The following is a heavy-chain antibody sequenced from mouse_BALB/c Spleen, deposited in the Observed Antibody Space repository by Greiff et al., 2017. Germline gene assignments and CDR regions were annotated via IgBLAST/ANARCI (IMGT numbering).Heavy chain of an antibody. J-gene: IGHJ2*01. CDR3: TRRDYGFLFDY. CDR2: INPSNGGT. D-gene: IGHD1-2*01. CDR1: GYTFTSYY. V-gene: IGHV1S81*02. Sequence: QVQLQQPGAELVKPGASVKLSCKASGYTFTSYYMYWVKQRPGQGLEWIGGINPSNGGTNFNEKFKSKATLTVDKSSSTAYMPLSSLTSEDSAVYYCTRRDYGFLFDYWGQGTTLTVSS.